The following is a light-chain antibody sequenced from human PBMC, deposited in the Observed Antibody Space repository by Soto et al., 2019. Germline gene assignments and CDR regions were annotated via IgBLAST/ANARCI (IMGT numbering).Light chain of an antibody. V-gene: IGKV1-9*01. CDR2: AAS. CDR1: QGISSY. CDR3: QQLNSYPLT. J-gene: IGKJ4*01. Sequence: IQLTQSPSSLSASVGDRVTITCRASQGISSYLAWYQQKPGKAPKLLIYAASTLQSGVPSRFSGSGSGTDFTLTSSSLQHEDFATYYWQQLNSYPLTFGGGTKVEIK.